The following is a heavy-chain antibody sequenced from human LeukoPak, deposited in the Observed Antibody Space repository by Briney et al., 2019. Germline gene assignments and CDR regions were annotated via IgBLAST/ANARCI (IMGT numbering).Heavy chain of an antibody. CDR1: GGSISSSSYY. J-gene: IGHJ4*02. CDR3: AREYFDILTGYYGDNFDY. Sequence: PSETLSLTCTVSGGSISSSSYYWGWIRQPPGKGLEWIGSIYYSGSTYYNPSLKSRVTISVDTSKNQFSLKLSSVTAADTAVYYCAREYFDILTGYYGDNFDYWGQGTLVTVSS. CDR2: IYYSGST. D-gene: IGHD3-9*01. V-gene: IGHV4-39*02.